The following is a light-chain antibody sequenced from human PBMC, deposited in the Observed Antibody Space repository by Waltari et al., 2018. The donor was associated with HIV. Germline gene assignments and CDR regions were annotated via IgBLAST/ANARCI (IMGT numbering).Light chain of an antibody. Sequence: QSVLTQPPSASGTPGQRVTISCSGSSSNIGSNYVYWYTQLPGTSPKLLIYRNNQRRSGVPDRFSGSKSGTSASLASSGLRSEDEADYYCAAWGDSLSSYVFGTGTEVTVL. V-gene: IGLV1-47*01. CDR3: AAWGDSLSSYV. J-gene: IGLJ1*01. CDR1: SSNIGSNY. CDR2: RNN.